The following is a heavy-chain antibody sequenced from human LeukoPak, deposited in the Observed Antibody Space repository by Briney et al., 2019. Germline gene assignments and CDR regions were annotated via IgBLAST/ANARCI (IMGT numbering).Heavy chain of an antibody. CDR2: IIPIFGTA. CDR1: GGIFSRYA. V-gene: IGHV1-69*13. D-gene: IGHD2-15*01. Sequence: SVKVSCKASGGIFSRYAISWVRQAPGQGLEWMGGIIPIFGTANYAQKFQGRVTITADESTSAAYMELSSLRSEDTAVYFCARDRVVGLGLDNAFDIWGQGTVVTVSS. J-gene: IGHJ3*02. CDR3: ARDRVVGLGLDNAFDI.